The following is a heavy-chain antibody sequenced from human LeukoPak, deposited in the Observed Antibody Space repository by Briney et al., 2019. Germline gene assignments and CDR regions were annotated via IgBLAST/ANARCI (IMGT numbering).Heavy chain of an antibody. CDR2: ISGSGGST. Sequence: GGPLRLSCAASGFTFRSYSMNWVRQAPGKGLEWVSAISGSGGSTYYADSVKGRFTISRDNSKNTLYLQMNSLRAEDTAVYYCARSVSPTRYDYVWGSYRPLLGMDVWGQGTTVTVSS. CDR3: ARSVSPTRYDYVWGSYRPLLGMDV. CDR1: GFTFRSYS. V-gene: IGHV3-23*01. J-gene: IGHJ6*02. D-gene: IGHD3-16*02.